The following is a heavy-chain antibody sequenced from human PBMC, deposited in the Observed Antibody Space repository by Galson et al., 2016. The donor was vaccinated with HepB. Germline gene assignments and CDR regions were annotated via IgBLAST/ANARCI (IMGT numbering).Heavy chain of an antibody. V-gene: IGHV1-69*13. CDR1: RGTFSSYA. CDR2: IIPVFGRT. CDR3: ARGYCGGDCYSPSYWFFDM. J-gene: IGHJ2*01. Sequence: SVKVSCKAPRGTFSSYAITWVRQAPGQGLEWMGWIIPVFGRTNYAQKFQGRVTLIADEFTSTAYMELSSRRSEDTAVYYCARGYCGGDCYSPSYWFFDMWGRGTLVTVSS. D-gene: IGHD2-21*02.